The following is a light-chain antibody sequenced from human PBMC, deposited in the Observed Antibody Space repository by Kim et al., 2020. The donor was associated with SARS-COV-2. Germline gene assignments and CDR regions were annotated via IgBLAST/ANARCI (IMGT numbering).Light chain of an antibody. CDR2: GAS. CDR3: QQNNFWPWT. J-gene: IGKJ1*01. V-gene: IGKV3-15*01. CDR1: QTISNN. Sequence: DIVMTQSPATLSVSLGERVILSCRASQTISNNLAWYQQKPGQTPRLLFYGASTGATGIPARFSGSGFGTEFTLTISSLQSEDFAIYYCQQNNFWPWTFGQGTKVDIK.